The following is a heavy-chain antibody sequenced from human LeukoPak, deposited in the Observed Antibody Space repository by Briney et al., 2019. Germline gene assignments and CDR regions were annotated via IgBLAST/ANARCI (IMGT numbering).Heavy chain of an antibody. V-gene: IGHV3-15*01. CDR1: GFTFSNAW. D-gene: IGHD3-10*01. CDR2: IKSKSDGGTT. J-gene: IGHJ3*02. CDR3: IRLWFGEFI. Sequence: GGSLRLSCTASGFTFSNAWMSWVSHAPGKGLEWVGRIKSKSDGGTTDYAAPVKGRFTISRDDSKNTLYLQMNSLKTEDTAVYYCIRLWFGEFIWGQGTMVSVSS.